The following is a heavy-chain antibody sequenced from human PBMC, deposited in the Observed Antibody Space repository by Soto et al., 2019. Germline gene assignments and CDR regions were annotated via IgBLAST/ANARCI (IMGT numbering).Heavy chain of an antibody. CDR1: GGSISSSSYY. J-gene: IGHJ4*02. V-gene: IGHV4-39*01. CDR3: ARRESYDILTGYYHFDY. CDR2: IYYSGST. D-gene: IGHD3-9*01. Sequence: SETLSLTCSVSGGSISSSSYYWGWILQPPGKGLEWIGNIYYSGSTYYNPSLKSRVTISVDTSKNQFSLKLSSVTAADTAVYYCARRESYDILTGYYHFDYWGQGTLVTVSS.